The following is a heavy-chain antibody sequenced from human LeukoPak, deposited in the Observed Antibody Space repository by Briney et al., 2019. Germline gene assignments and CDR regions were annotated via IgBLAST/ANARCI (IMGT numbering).Heavy chain of an antibody. V-gene: IGHV4-59*08. CDR2: IYYSGST. CDR1: GGSISSYY. J-gene: IGHJ4*02. D-gene: IGHD2-21*02. Sequence: SETLSLTCTVSGGSISSYYWSWIRQPPGKGLEWIGYIYYSGSTNYNPSLKSRVTISVDTSKNQFSLKLSSVTAADTAVYYCARHDSIGDLSLFDYWGQGTLVTVSS. CDR3: ARHDSIGDLSLFDY.